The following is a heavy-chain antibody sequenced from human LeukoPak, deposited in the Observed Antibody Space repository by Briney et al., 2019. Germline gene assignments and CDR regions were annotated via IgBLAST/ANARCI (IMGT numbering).Heavy chain of an antibody. CDR2: IRYDGSNK. J-gene: IGHJ3*02. D-gene: IGHD2-2*01. Sequence: GGSLRLSCAASGFTFSSYGMHWVRQAPGKGLEWVAFIRYDGSNKYYADSVKGRFTISRDNSKNTLYLQMNSLRAEDTAVYYCAKDLGEYCSSTSCQGSAFDIWGQGTMVTVSS. CDR3: AKDLGEYCSSTSCQGSAFDI. CDR1: GFTFSSYG. V-gene: IGHV3-30*02.